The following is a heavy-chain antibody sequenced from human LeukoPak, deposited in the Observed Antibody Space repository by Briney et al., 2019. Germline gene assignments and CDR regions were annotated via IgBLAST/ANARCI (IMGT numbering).Heavy chain of an antibody. J-gene: IGHJ6*02. CDR1: GFTFSSYG. CDR2: IWYDGSNK. V-gene: IGHV3-33*01. D-gene: IGHD1-14*01. CDR3: ARGPEGMDV. Sequence: PGGSLRLSCAASGFTFSSYGMHWVRQAPGKGLEWVAVIWYDGSNKYYADSVKGRFTISRGNSKNTLYLQMNSLRAEDTAVYYCARGPEGMDVWGQGTTVTVSS.